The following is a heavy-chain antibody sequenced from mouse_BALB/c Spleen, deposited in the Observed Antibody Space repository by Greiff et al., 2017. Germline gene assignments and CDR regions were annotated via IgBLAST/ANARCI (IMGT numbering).Heavy chain of an antibody. V-gene: IGHV5-6-5*01. J-gene: IGHJ4*01. Sequence: EVQRVESGGGLVKPGGSLKLSCAASGFTFSSYAMSWVRQTPEKRLEWVASISSGGSTYYPDSVKGRFTISRDNARNILYLQMSSLRSEDTAMYYCARGEGDGSSYNYAMDYWGQGTSVTVSS. CDR2: ISSGGST. CDR3: ARGEGDGSSYNYAMDY. D-gene: IGHD1-1*01. CDR1: GFTFSSYA.